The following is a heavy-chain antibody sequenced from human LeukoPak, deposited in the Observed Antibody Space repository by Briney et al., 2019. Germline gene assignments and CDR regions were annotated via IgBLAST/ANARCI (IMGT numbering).Heavy chain of an antibody. CDR1: GGSISSYY. CDR3: TRLSPYGDYGYY. J-gene: IGHJ4*02. Sequence: SETLSLTCTVSGGSISSYYWSWIRHPPPKGLGRMGYIYYSGSTNYNPSLKSRVPISVSTSKNKIPLTLSSVPAADTAVYYCTRLSPYGDYGYYWGQGTLVTVSS. D-gene: IGHD4-17*01. CDR2: IYYSGST. V-gene: IGHV4-59*08.